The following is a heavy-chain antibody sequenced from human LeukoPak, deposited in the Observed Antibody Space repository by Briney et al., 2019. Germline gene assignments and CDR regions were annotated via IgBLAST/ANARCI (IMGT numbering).Heavy chain of an antibody. CDR2: ISWNSGSI. CDR1: GFTFDDYA. CDR3: AKGRTETEENDDILTGYYFDY. Sequence: GGSLRLSCAASGFTFDDYAMHSVRQAPGKGLEWVAGISWNSGSIGYADSVKGRFTISRDNAKNSLYLQMNSLRAQDTAVYYCAKGRTETEENDDILTGYYFDYWGQGTLVTVSS. V-gene: IGHV3-9*01. D-gene: IGHD3-9*01. J-gene: IGHJ4*02.